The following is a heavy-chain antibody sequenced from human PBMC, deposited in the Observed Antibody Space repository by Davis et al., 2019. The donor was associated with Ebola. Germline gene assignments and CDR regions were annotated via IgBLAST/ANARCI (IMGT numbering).Heavy chain of an antibody. J-gene: IGHJ5*02. Sequence: PGGSLRLSCAASGFTFSSYAMSWVRQAPGKGLEWVSAISGSGGSTYYADSVKGRFTISRDNSKNTLYLQMNSLRAEDTAVYYCAKDPRPRTMIVVVKGWFDPWGQGTLVTVSS. CDR1: GFTFSSYA. V-gene: IGHV3-23*01. CDR2: ISGSGGST. CDR3: AKDPRPRTMIVVVKGWFDP. D-gene: IGHD3-22*01.